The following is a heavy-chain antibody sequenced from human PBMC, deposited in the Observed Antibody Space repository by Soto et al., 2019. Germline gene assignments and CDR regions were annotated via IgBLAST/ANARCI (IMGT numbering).Heavy chain of an antibody. J-gene: IGHJ4*02. Sequence: PSETLSLTCTVSGGSISSYYWSWIRQPPGKGLEWIGYIYYSGSTNYNPSLKSRVTISVDTPKNQFSLKLSSVTAADTAVYYCARDQRIDGYNPWGQGTLVTVSS. CDR3: ARDQRIDGYNP. CDR1: GGSISSYY. CDR2: IYYSGST. V-gene: IGHV4-59*01. D-gene: IGHD5-12*01.